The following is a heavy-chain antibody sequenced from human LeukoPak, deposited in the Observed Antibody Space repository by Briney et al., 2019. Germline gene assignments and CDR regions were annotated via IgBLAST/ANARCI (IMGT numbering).Heavy chain of an antibody. V-gene: IGHV4-59*01. CDR1: GGSISTYY. CDR3: ARDRRRFLEWLSSPHYYYYMDV. J-gene: IGHJ6*03. Sequence: PSETLSLTCTVSGGSISTYYWSWIRQPPGKGLEWIGYIYYSGSTNYNPSLKSRVTISVDTSKNQFSLKLSSVTAADTAVYYCARDRRRFLEWLSSPHYYYYMDVWGKGTTVTVSS. CDR2: IYYSGST. D-gene: IGHD3-3*01.